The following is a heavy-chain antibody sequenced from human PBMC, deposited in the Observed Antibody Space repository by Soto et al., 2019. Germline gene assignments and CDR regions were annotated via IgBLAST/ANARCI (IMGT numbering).Heavy chain of an antibody. Sequence: QEQLVQSGAEVKNPGASVKVSCKASGXTFTVYYMNWVRQAPGQGLEWMGWINTNGGETNYAQKFQGRVPMTSDTSNITAYRESSRLRSDDTGVYYFARAVLPPPYHYYMDPLGTGTTVTVSS. V-gene: IGHV1-2*02. CDR3: ARAVLPPPYHYYMDP. CDR1: GXTFTVYY. J-gene: IGHJ6*03. CDR2: INTNGGET.